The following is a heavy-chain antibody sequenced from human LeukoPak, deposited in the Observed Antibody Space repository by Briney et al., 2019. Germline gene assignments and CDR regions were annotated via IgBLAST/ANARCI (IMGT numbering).Heavy chain of an antibody. CDR2: IYYSGST. J-gene: IGHJ4*02. D-gene: IGHD7-27*01. CDR1: GGSISSHC. CDR3: ARDLGNWDDY. Sequence: PSETLSLTCTVSGGSISSHCWSWIRQPPGKGLEWIGYIYYSGSTNYNPSLKSRVTISVDTSKNQFSLKLSSVTAADTAVYYCARDLGNWDDYWGQGTLVTVSS. V-gene: IGHV4-59*11.